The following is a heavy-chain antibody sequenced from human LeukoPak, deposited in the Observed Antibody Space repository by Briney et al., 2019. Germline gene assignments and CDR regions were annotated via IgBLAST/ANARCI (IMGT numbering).Heavy chain of an antibody. CDR2: IYYSGST. CDR1: GGSISSYY. CDR3: ARVGARYCSSTSCSPDAFDI. Sequence: SETLSLTCTVSGGSISSYYWSWIRQPPGKGLEWIGYIYYSGSTNYNPSLKSRVTISVDTSKNQFSLKLSSVTAADTAVYDCARVGARYCSSTSCSPDAFDIWGQRTMVTLSS. D-gene: IGHD2-2*01. V-gene: IGHV4-59*01. J-gene: IGHJ3*02.